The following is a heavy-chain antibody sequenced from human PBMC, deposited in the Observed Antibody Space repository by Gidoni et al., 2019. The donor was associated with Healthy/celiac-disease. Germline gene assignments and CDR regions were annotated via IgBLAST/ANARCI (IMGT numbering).Heavy chain of an antibody. CDR3: AKDRVFTGYDY. CDR2: IRGSGGST. CDR1: GFHFSSYA. J-gene: IGHJ4*02. D-gene: IGHD2-8*02. Sequence: EVQLLESGGGLVQPGGSLRLSCSAPGFHFSSYAMSWVRQAPGKGLEWVSAIRGSGGSTYYADSVKGRFTISRDNSKNTLYLQMNSLRAEDTAVYYCAKDRVFTGYDYWGQGTLVTVSS. V-gene: IGHV3-23*01.